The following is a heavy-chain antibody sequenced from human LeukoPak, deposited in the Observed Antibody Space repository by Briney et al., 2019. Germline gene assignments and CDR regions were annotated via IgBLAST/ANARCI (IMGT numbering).Heavy chain of an antibody. CDR1: GFTFSSYA. J-gene: IGHJ4*02. CDR3: VRDRGYCSGGTCYALWDY. V-gene: IGHV3-7*01. D-gene: IGHD2-15*01. CDR2: IKEDGGEK. Sequence: GGSLRLSRAASGFTFSSYAMHWVRQAPGKGLEWVAHIKEDGGEKHYVDPVKGRFTISRDNAKNSLYLQMNSLRAEDTAMYYCVRDRGYCSGGTCYALWDYWGQGTLVTVSS.